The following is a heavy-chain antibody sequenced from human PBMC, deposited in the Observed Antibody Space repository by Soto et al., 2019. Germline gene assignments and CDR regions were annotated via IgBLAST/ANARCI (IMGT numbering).Heavy chain of an antibody. D-gene: IGHD6-13*01. CDR2: ISYDGSNK. Sequence: GGSLRLSCAASGFTFSSYGMHWVRQAPGKGLEWVAVISYDGSNKYYADSVKGRFTISRDNSKNTLYLQMNSLRAEDTAVYYCAKEPAAGWFDPWGQGTLVTVSS. V-gene: IGHV3-30*18. CDR3: AKEPAAGWFDP. J-gene: IGHJ5*02. CDR1: GFTFSSYG.